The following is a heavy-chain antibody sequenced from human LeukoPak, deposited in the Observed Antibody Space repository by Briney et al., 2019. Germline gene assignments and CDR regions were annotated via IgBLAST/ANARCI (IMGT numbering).Heavy chain of an antibody. CDR2: TYYRSKWYN. Sequence: SQTLSLTCAISGDSVSSNSAAWNWIRQSPSRGLEWLGRTYYRSKWYNDYAVSVKSRITINPDTSKNQFSLQLNSVTPEDTAVYYCARVVVVVAATDYYYYGMDVWGQGTTVTVSS. J-gene: IGHJ6*02. V-gene: IGHV6-1*01. CDR3: ARVVVVVAATDYYYYGMDV. D-gene: IGHD2-15*01. CDR1: GDSVSSNSAA.